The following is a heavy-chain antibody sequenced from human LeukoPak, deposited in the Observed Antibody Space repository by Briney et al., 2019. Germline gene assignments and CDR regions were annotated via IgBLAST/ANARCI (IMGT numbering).Heavy chain of an antibody. CDR1: GFIFSNCW. Sequence: GGSLRLSCETSGFIFSNCWMTWVRQAPGKGLEWVANIKTDASEKYYADSVKGRFTISRDNAKMSLYLQMNSLRVEDTAVYYCATYSTRNAREFQSWGQGALVTVSS. D-gene: IGHD4-11*01. CDR2: IKTDASEK. CDR3: ATYSTRNAREFQS. V-gene: IGHV3-7*01. J-gene: IGHJ1*01.